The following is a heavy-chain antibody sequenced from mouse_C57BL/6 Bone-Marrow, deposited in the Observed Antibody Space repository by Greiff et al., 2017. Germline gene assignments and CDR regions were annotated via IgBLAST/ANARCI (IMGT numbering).Heavy chain of an antibody. V-gene: IGHV1-82*01. CDR3: ARDRAYYYDYDDGAYYFDY. D-gene: IGHD2-4*01. Sequence: QVQLQQSGPELVKPGASVKISCKASGYAFSSSWMNWVKPRPGKGLEWIGRIYPGDGDTNYNGKFKGKATLTADKSSSTAYMQLSSLTSEDSAVYFCARDRAYYYDYDDGAYYFDYWGQGTTLTVSS. CDR1: GYAFSSSW. CDR2: IYPGDGDT. J-gene: IGHJ2*01.